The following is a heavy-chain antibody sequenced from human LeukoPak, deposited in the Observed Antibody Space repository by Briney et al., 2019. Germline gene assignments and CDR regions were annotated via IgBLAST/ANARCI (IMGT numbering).Heavy chain of an antibody. CDR3: ARESPKGSYYDY. CDR1: GFTFGSYA. CDR2: ISTTDTEKYI. Sequence: PGRSLRLSCAASGFTFGSYAMHWVRQAPGKGLEWVSSISTTDTEKYIYYVDSVKGRFTISRDDAKSSLFLHMNSLRAEDTAVYYCARESPKGSYYDYWGQGTLVTVSS. D-gene: IGHD3-10*01. J-gene: IGHJ4*02. V-gene: IGHV3-21*04.